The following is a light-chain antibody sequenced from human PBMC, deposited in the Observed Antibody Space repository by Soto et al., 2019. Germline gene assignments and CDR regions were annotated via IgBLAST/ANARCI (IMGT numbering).Light chain of an antibody. Sequence: DIQMTQSPSTLSASVGDRVTITCRASQTIDSWLAWYQQRPGKLPNLLIYKASTLASGVPSRFSGSGSGTEFTLTINSLQPDDFATYYCQQYHIYSGTFGQGTKVDIK. CDR2: KAS. CDR3: QQYHIYSGT. CDR1: QTIDSW. V-gene: IGKV1-5*03. J-gene: IGKJ1*01.